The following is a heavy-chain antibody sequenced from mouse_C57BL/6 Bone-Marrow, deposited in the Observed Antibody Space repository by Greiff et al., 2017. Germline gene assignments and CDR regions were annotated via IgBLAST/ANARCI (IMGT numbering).Heavy chain of an antibody. Sequence: QVQLQQSGPELVQPGASVKISCKASGYTFTDYYINWVKQWPGQGLEWLGWIYPGSGNTKYKEMFKSKATLTVDPSCSTAYVQLSSRTSEDSAVDCWARDWEGWYFDVWGTGTAVTVSS. CDR1: GYTFTDYY. D-gene: IGHD4-1*01. J-gene: IGHJ1*03. CDR2: IYPGSGNT. V-gene: IGHV1-84*01. CDR3: ARDWEGWYFDV.